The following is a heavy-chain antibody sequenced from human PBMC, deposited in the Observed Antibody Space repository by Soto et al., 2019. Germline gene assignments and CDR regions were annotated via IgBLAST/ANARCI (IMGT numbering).Heavy chain of an antibody. Sequence: QVQLLESGPGLVKPSQTLSLICNVSGASISSGGYYWSWILQRPGGGLGWLGFIYYSGISHYNPSLKSRATISVDTSKNQFSLKLISVTAADTAVYYCARTEWIQLWFDYWGQGALVTVS. CDR1: GASISSGGYY. V-gene: IGHV4-31*03. CDR2: IYYSGIS. CDR3: ARTEWIQLWFDY. D-gene: IGHD5-18*01. J-gene: IGHJ4*02.